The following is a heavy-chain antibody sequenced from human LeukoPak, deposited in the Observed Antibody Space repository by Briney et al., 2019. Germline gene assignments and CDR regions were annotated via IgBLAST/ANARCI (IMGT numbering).Heavy chain of an antibody. J-gene: IGHJ4*02. D-gene: IGHD2-15*01. CDR2: INPHNADT. CDR1: GYTFTGYY. CDR3: ASVKDIVVGGGPYYFDY. Sequence: GASVTVSCKASGYTFTGYYLHWVRQAPGQGLEWMGWINPHNADTNYAQRFQGRVTMTRDTSITTAYMVLSRLRSDDTAVYYCASVKDIVVGGGPYYFDYWGQGTLVTVSS. V-gene: IGHV1-2*02.